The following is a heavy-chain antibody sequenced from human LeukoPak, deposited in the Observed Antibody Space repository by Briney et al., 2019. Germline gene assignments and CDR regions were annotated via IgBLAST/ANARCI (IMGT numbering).Heavy chain of an antibody. Sequence: GGSLRLYCAASGFTFSSYSMNWVRQAPGKGLEWVSSISSSSSYIYYADSVKGRFTISRDNAKNSLYLQMNSLRAEDTAVYYCARAGTTVTTNWFDPWGQGTLVTVSS. CDR1: GFTFSSYS. J-gene: IGHJ5*02. CDR2: ISSSSSYI. D-gene: IGHD4-17*01. V-gene: IGHV3-21*01. CDR3: ARAGTTVTTNWFDP.